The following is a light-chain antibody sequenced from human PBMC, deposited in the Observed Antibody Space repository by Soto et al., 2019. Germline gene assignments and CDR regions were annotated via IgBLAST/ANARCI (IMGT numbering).Light chain of an antibody. CDR1: QTITSN. CDR3: QQYATWVT. CDR2: DAS. V-gene: IGKV3D-15*01. Sequence: DIVMTQSPVTLSLSPGDSATLSCRASQTITSNLAWYQQNPGQPPRLLIYDASTRAPVLPARFSGSGSGTEFTLTLGNLQSEDFALYYCQQYATWVTFGGGTQVEIE. J-gene: IGKJ4*01.